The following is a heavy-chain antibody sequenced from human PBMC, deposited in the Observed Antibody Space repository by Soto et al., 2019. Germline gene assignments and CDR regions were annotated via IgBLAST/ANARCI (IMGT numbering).Heavy chain of an antibody. V-gene: IGHV1-69*02. CDR3: AKTFPFVDPAYTDV. D-gene: IGHD2-15*01. J-gene: IGHJ6*03. CDR1: GGSFISYS. CDR2: IIPIQNKA. Sequence: QVQLVQSGAELKKPGSSVKVSCEASGGSFISYSFTWVRQAPGQGLEWMGRIIPIQNKANYALKFQDRVTITADRSTRTAYKELIILDPEYTAVYYCAKTFPFVDPAYTDVWGKGTTVTVSS.